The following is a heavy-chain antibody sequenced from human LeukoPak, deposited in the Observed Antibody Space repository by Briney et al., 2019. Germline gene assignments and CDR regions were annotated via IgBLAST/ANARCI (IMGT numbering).Heavy chain of an antibody. D-gene: IGHD5-18*01. CDR3: AKLPAPEGYDYGSIDY. V-gene: IGHV3-30*18. CDR1: GFTFSTYG. Sequence: GGSLRLSCAASGFTFSTYGMHWVRQAPGKGLEWVAVISYDGSNKYYADSVKGRFTISRDNSKNTLFLQMNSLRAEDTAVYYCAKLPAPEGYDYGSIDYWGQGTLVTVSS. J-gene: IGHJ4*02. CDR2: ISYDGSNK.